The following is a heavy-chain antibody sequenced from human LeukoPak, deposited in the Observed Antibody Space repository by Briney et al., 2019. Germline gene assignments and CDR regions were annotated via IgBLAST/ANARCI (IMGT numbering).Heavy chain of an antibody. CDR2: ISSSSSYI. J-gene: IGHJ6*02. D-gene: IGHD2-2*01. CDR1: GFTFSSYS. V-gene: IGHV3-21*01. CDR3: VRYCSSTSCLDMDV. Sequence: AGGSLRLSCAASGFTFSSYSMNWVRQAPGKGLEWVSSISSSSSYIYYADSVKGRFTISRDNAKNSLYLQMNSLRAEDTAVYYCVRYCSSTSCLDMDVWGQGTTVTVSS.